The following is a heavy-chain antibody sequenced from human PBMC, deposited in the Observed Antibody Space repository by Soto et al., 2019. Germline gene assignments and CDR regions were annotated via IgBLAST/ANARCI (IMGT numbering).Heavy chain of an antibody. CDR2: ISGSGGST. CDR1: GFTFSSYA. V-gene: IGHV3-23*01. D-gene: IGHD3-22*01. J-gene: IGHJ4*02. Sequence: HPGGSLRLSCAASGFTFSSYAMSWVRQAPGKGLEWVSAISGSGGSTYYADSVKGRFTISRDNSKNTLYLQMNSLRAEDTAVYYCAPLIVVVNSFDYWGQGTLVTVSS. CDR3: APLIVVVNSFDY.